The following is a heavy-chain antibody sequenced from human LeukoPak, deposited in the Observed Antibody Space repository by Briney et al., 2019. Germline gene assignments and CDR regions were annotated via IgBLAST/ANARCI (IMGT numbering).Heavy chain of an antibody. V-gene: IGHV4-4*07. J-gene: IGHJ6*04. CDR1: GASINKDY. CDR3: VRDEYRDV. Sequence: PSETLSLTCTVPGASINKDYWAWIRQPAGKGLEWIGRIHPSGITHQNPSLRGRVTMSIDASKNQFSLNLSSVTAADTAVYYCVRDEYRDVWGKGTTVTVSS. D-gene: IGHD2/OR15-2a*01. CDR2: IHPSGIT.